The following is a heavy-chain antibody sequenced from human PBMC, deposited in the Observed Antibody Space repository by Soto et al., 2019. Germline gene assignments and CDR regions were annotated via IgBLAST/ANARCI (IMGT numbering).Heavy chain of an antibody. V-gene: IGHV6-1*01. CDR2: TYYRSRWYN. CDR1: GGSVSSNSAA. Sequence: PSQILSLTCAVSGGSVSSNSAAWNWIRLSPSRGLEWLARTYYRSRWYNDYAVSVRSRITVNPDTSKNQFSLQLTSVTPEDTAVYYCAGTTSHQWYYMDVWGKGTTVT. CDR3: AGTTSHQWYYMDV. J-gene: IGHJ6*03. D-gene: IGHD1-7*01.